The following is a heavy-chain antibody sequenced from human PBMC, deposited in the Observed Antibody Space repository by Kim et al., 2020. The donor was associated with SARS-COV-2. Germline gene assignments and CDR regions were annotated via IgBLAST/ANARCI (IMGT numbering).Heavy chain of an antibody. CDR3: ARGVLGPRDTYYDFWSGYYNWGEGAKYYYSGMDV. J-gene: IGHJ6*02. D-gene: IGHD3-3*01. Sequence: SETLSLTCTVSGGSISSYYWSWIRQPPGKGLEWIGYIYYSGSTNYNPSLKSRVTISVDTSKNQFSLKLSSVTAADTAVYYCARGVLGPRDTYYDFWSGYYNWGEGAKYYYSGMDVWGQGTTVTVSS. V-gene: IGHV4-59*01. CDR1: GGSISSYY. CDR2: IYYSGST.